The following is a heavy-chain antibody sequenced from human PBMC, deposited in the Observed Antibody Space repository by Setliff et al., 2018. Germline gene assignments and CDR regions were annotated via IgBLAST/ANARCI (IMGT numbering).Heavy chain of an antibody. CDR2: ISSNGGRM. V-gene: IGHV3-64*01. CDR3: ARIAEYDTIDI. D-gene: IGHD3-16*01. J-gene: IGHJ3*02. Sequence: PGGSLRLSGAASGFTFISYAMHWVRQAPGKGLEYVSAISSNGGRMSYANSVKGRFIISRDISKNTLYLQMGSLRAEDTAVYYCARIAEYDTIDIWGQGTMVTVSS. CDR1: GFTFISYA.